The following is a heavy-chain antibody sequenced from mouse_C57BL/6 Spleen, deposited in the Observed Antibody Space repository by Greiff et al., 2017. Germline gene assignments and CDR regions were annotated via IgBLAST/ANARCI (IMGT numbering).Heavy chain of an antibody. CDR3: ARGRYGNYGDY. CDR1: GYTFTSYW. CDR2: IDPSDSET. J-gene: IGHJ2*01. D-gene: IGHD2-10*02. V-gene: IGHV1-52*01. Sequence: QVQLQQPGAELVRPGSSVKLSCKASGYTFTSYWMHWVKQRPIQGLEWIGNIDPSDSETHYNQKFKDKATLTVDKSSSTAYMQLSSLTSEDSAVYYCARGRYGNYGDYGGQGTTLTVSS.